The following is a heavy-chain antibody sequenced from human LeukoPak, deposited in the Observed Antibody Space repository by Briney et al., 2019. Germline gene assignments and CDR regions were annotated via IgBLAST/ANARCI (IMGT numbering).Heavy chain of an antibody. Sequence: ESLKISCKGSGYNFTKYWIAWVRQVPGKGLEWMGVIYPGDSDTRYSPSFQGQVTISADKSITTAYLQWDSLKASDTAMYYCVVYSGYSPGLHYWGQGTLVTVST. CDR1: GYNFTKYW. CDR3: VVYSGYSPGLHY. V-gene: IGHV5-51*01. J-gene: IGHJ4*02. D-gene: IGHD5-12*01. CDR2: IYPGDSDT.